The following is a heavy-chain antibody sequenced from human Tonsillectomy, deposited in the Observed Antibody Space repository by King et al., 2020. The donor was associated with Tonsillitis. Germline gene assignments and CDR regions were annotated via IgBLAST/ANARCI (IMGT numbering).Heavy chain of an antibody. CDR1: GGSFSAHY. V-gene: IGHV4-34*01. CDR3: AREWAETGDPEGSDALDM. Sequence: VQLQQWGAGLLKPSETLSLTCAVYGGSFSAHYWSWIRQPPGKGLEWVGEINHSGSTNYNPSLKSRVTVSIDTSKNQFSLKLSSVTAADTAVYYCAREWAETGDPEGSDALDMWGQGTMVTVSS. D-gene: IGHD7-27*01. CDR2: INHSGST. J-gene: IGHJ3*02.